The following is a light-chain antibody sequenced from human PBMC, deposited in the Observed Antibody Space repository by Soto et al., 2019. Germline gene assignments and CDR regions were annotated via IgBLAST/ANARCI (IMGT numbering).Light chain of an antibody. CDR1: QSVSSSY. Sequence: TQAPGTVSVSPGERATLSCRASQSVSSSYLAWYQQKPGQAPRLLIYGSSNRPSGIPDRFSGGGSRTDFTLTISRLEPEDFAVYYCQQYDISWTFGQGTKVDIK. J-gene: IGKJ1*01. CDR2: GSS. V-gene: IGKV3-20*01. CDR3: QQYDISWT.